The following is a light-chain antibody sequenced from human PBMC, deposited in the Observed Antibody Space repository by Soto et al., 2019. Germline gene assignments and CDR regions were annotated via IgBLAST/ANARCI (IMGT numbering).Light chain of an antibody. Sequence: EIVLTQSPGTLSLSPGERATVSFRASQSVSSSHLAWYQQKPGQAPRLLIYGASNRATGIPDRFSGGGSGTDFTLTISRLEPEDFALYYCQQYGSSLYTFGQGTKLEIK. CDR1: QSVSSSH. CDR3: QQYGSSLYT. V-gene: IGKV3-20*01. J-gene: IGKJ2*01. CDR2: GAS.